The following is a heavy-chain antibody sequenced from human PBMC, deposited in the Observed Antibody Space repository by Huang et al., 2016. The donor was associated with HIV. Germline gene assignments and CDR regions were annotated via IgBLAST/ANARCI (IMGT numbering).Heavy chain of an antibody. D-gene: IGHD3-22*01. CDR3: ARDPRIQSWLNFFDY. CDR2: INSDRSST. J-gene: IGHJ4*02. Sequence: EVQLVESGGGLVQPGGSLRLSCAASGFSISSYWMHWVRQAPGKGLVWVSRINSDRSSTIYADSVKGRFTISRDNAKNTLYLQMNRLRAEDTAVYYCARDPRIQSWLNFFDYWGQGTLVSVSS. CDR1: GFSISSYW. V-gene: IGHV3-74*01.